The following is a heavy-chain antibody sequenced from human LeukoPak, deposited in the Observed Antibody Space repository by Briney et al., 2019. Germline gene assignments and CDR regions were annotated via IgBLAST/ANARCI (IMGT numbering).Heavy chain of an antibody. CDR1: GFTFSSYA. Sequence: GGSLRLSCAASGFTFSSYATSWVRQAPGKGLEWVSAISGSGGSTYYADSVKGRFTISRDNSKNTLYLQMNSLRAEDTAVYYCARTSWELLTYYFDYWGQGTLVTVSS. D-gene: IGHD1-26*01. J-gene: IGHJ4*02. CDR3: ARTSWELLTYYFDY. CDR2: ISGSGGST. V-gene: IGHV3-23*01.